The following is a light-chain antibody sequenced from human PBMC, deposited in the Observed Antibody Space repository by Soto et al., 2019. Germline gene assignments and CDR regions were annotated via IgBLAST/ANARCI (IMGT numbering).Light chain of an antibody. Sequence: EIVMTQSPATLSVSPGERATLSCRASQSVSSNFAWYQQKPGQAPRLLIYGASTRATGIPARFSGSGSGTEITLTISSLQSADFAVYYCQQYNNWPPWTFGQGTKVDIK. CDR3: QQYNNWPPWT. V-gene: IGKV3-15*01. CDR2: GAS. CDR1: QSVSSN. J-gene: IGKJ1*01.